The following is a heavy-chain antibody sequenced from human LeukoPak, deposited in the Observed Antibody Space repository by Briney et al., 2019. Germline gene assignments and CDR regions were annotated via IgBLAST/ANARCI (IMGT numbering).Heavy chain of an antibody. CDR1: GFTFSSSA. CDR2: IKQDESQK. V-gene: IGHV3-7*01. CDR3: ARDEYYYGMDV. J-gene: IGHJ6*02. Sequence: GGSLRLSCAASGFTFSSSAMSWVRQAPGKGLEWVANIKQDESQKYYADSVKGRFTISRDNAKNSLYLQMNSLRAEDTAVYYCARDEYYYGMDVWGQGTTVTVSS.